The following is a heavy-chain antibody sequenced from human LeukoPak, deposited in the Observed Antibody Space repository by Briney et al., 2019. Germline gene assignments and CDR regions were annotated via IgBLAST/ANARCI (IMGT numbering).Heavy chain of an antibody. V-gene: IGHV3-23*01. CDR2: IYENGGTT. Sequence: GGSLRLSCVGSGFTFRSHAMSWVRQAPEKGLEFVSGIYENGGTTYYADSVKGRFSISRDNSKNTLYLQMDSLRVEDTAVYYCARGRPHGNDYWGQGTLVTVSS. CDR1: GFTFRSHA. J-gene: IGHJ4*02. D-gene: IGHD4-23*01. CDR3: ARGRPHGNDY.